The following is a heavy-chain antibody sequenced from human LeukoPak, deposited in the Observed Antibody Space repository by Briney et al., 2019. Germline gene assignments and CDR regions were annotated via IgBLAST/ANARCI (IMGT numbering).Heavy chain of an antibody. CDR3: TTIGGYGHFDY. CDR2: IKSKTDGGTT. V-gene: IGHV3-15*01. D-gene: IGHD5-12*01. Sequence: GGSLRLSCTASGFTFGDYAMSWVRQAPGKGLEWVGRIKSKTDGGTTDYAAPVKGRFTISRDDSKNTLYLQMNSLKTEDTAVYYCTTIGGYGHFDYWGQGTLVTVSS. J-gene: IGHJ4*02. CDR1: GFTFGDYA.